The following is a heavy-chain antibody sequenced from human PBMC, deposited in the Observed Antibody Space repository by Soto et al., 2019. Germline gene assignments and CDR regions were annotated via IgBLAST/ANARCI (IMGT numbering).Heavy chain of an antibody. D-gene: IGHD2-21*02. V-gene: IGHV3-30*18. J-gene: IGHJ2*01. CDR2: ISHDGSNK. CDR3: AKGLAYCGGDCYSHFDL. Sequence: QVQLVESGGGVVQPGRSLRLSCAASGFTFSSYGMHWVRQAPGKGLAWVAVISHDGSNKYYADSVKGRFTISRDNSKNTLYLQMNSLRAEDTAVYYCAKGLAYCGGDCYSHFDLWGRGTLVTVSS. CDR1: GFTFSSYG.